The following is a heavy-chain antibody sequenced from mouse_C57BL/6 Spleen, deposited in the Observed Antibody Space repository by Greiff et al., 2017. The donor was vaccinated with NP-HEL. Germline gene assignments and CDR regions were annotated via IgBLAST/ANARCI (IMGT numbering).Heavy chain of an antibody. CDR1: GFTFTDYY. Sequence: EVNVVESGGGLVQPGGSLSLSCAASGFTFTDYYMSWVRQPPGKALEWLGFIRNKANGYTTEYSASVKGRFTISRDNSQSILYLQMNALRAEDSATYYCARSYDYGEFAYWGQGTLVTVSA. D-gene: IGHD2-4*01. V-gene: IGHV7-3*01. CDR3: ARSYDYGEFAY. J-gene: IGHJ3*01. CDR2: IRNKANGYTT.